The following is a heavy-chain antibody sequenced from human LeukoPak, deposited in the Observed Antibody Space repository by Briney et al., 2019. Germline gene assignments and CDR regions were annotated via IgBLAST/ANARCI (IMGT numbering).Heavy chain of an antibody. CDR3: ARDSRDGYNSAFDY. J-gene: IGHJ4*02. CDR2: IYSGGST. CDR1: GFIFKKYW. D-gene: IGHD5-24*01. Sequence: GGSLRLSCAASGFIFKKYWMNWVRQVPGKGLEWVSVIYSGGSTYYADSVKGRFTISRDNSKNTLYLQMNSLRAEDTAVYYCARDSRDGYNSAFDYWGQGTLVTVSS. V-gene: IGHV3-53*01.